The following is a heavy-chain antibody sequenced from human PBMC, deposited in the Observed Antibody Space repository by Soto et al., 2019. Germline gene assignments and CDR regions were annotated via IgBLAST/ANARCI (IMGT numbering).Heavy chain of an antibody. CDR1: GGSIISGHY. CDR3: ARDCTSTSCYGNYGVDV. D-gene: IGHD2-2*01. J-gene: IGHJ6*02. CDR2: IHYSGIT. V-gene: IGHV4-31*03. Sequence: QVQLQQSGPGLVKPSQTLSLTCTVSGGSIISGHYWSWIRQYPGKGLEWMGYIHYSGITYYNASLKSRITTSVDTSNSQFYLKLTSVTAADTAVYFCARDCTSTSCYGNYGVDVWGQGTTVTVSS.